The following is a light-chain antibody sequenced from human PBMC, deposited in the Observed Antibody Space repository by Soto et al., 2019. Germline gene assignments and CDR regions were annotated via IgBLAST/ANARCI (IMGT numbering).Light chain of an antibody. V-gene: IGKV1-27*01. CDR3: QKYNSAPRT. CDR1: LPISNY. J-gene: IGKJ4*01. CDR2: AAF. Sequence: DIQMTQSPSSLSASVGDRVTTTCRASLPISNYLALYQQKPGKIPNLLIYAAFTLQAGVPSRFSGSGSGTDFTLTISSLQPEDVAAYYCQKYNSAPRTFGGGTKVDIK.